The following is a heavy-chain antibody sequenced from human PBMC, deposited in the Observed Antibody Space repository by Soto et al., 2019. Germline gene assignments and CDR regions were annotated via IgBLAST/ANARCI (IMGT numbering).Heavy chain of an antibody. J-gene: IGHJ6*02. Sequence: PGESLKISCKGSGYSFTSYWISWVRQMPGKGLEWMGRIDPSDSYTNYSPSFQGHVTISADKSISTAYLQWSSLKASDTAMYYCASPLSIAAAGEGDYYYYGMDVWGQGTTVTVSS. V-gene: IGHV5-10-1*01. D-gene: IGHD6-13*01. CDR1: GYSFTSYW. CDR2: IDPSDSYT. CDR3: ASPLSIAAAGEGDYYYYGMDV.